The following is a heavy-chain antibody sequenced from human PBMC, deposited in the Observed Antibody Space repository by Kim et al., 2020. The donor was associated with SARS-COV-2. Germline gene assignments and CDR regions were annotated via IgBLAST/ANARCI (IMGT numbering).Heavy chain of an antibody. J-gene: IGHJ4*02. D-gene: IGHD5-18*01. V-gene: IGHV4-59*01. CDR2: IYYSGST. CDR3: ARAESAWIQLAY. Sequence: SETLSLTCTVSGGSISSYYWSWIRQPPGKGLEWIGYIYYSGSTNYNPSLKSRVTISVDTSKNQFSLKLSSVTAADTAVYYCARAESAWIQLAYWGQGTLVTVSS. CDR1: GGSISSYY.